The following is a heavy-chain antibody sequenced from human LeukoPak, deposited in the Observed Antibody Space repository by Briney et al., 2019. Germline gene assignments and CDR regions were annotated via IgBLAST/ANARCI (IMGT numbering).Heavy chain of an antibody. CDR1: GFTFSDYY. J-gene: IGHJ4*02. Sequence: PGGSLRLFCAASGFTFSDYYLSWIRQAPGKGLEWVANIKEDGSEKYYVDSVKGRFTISRDNAKNSLYLQMNSLRAEDTAVYYCARTIRGYWGQGTLVTVSS. D-gene: IGHD3-10*01. CDR2: IKEDGSEK. V-gene: IGHV3-7*01. CDR3: ARTIRGY.